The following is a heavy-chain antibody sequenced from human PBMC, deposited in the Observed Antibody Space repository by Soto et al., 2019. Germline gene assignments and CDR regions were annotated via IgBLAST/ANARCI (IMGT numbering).Heavy chain of an antibody. CDR2: IGGSGGST. Sequence: GGSLRLSCAASGFTFSSYAMSWVRQAPGKGLEWVSAIGGSGGSTYYADSVKGRFTFSRDHSKNTLYLQMNSLRAEDTAVYYCAKEKGVLRYFDPHPGYYFDYWGQGTLVTVSS. CDR3: AKEKGVLRYFDPHPGYYFDY. D-gene: IGHD3-9*01. CDR1: GFTFSSYA. V-gene: IGHV3-23*01. J-gene: IGHJ4*02.